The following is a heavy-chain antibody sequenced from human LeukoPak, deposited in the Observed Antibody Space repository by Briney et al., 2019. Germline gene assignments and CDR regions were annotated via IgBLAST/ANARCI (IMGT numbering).Heavy chain of an antibody. CDR2: INHSGST. CDR1: GGSFSGYY. V-gene: IGHV4-34*01. D-gene: IGHD3-16*01. Sequence: SETLSLTCAVHGGSFSGYYWSWIRQPPGKGLEWIGEINHSGSTNYNPSLKSRVTISVDTSKNQFSLKLSSVTAADTAVYYCARGRDYVFFDYWGQGTLVTVSS. J-gene: IGHJ4*02. CDR3: ARGRDYVFFDY.